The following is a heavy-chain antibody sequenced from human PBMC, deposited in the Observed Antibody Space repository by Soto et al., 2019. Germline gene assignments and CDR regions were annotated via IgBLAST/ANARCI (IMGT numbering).Heavy chain of an antibody. Sequence: EVQLVESGGGLIQPGGSLRLSCAASGFTFSSYWMHWVRQLPGKGLVWVSRISNDGSSTDYADSVEGRFTISRDNAKNTLYLQMNSLRVEDTAVYYCARDLWSVLPDHWGQGTLVTVSS. CDR3: ARDLWSVLPDH. D-gene: IGHD3-3*01. CDR1: GFTFSSYW. CDR2: ISNDGSST. V-gene: IGHV3-74*01. J-gene: IGHJ4*02.